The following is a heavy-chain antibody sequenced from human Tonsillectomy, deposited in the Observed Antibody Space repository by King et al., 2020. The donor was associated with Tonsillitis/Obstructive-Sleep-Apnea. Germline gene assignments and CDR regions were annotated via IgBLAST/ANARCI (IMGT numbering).Heavy chain of an antibody. CDR2: INHSGST. CDR1: GGSFSGYY. V-gene: IGHV4-34*01. Sequence: VQLQQWGAGLLKPSETLSLTCAVYGGSFSGYYWSWIRQPPGKGLEWIGEINHSGSTNTNPSLKGGVTISVDTSKNQFSLKLSSVTAADTAVYYCAGGDLVVVPAAIHYYYYMDVWGKGTTVTVSS. D-gene: IGHD2-2*02. CDR3: AGGDLVVVPAAIHYYYYMDV. J-gene: IGHJ6*03.